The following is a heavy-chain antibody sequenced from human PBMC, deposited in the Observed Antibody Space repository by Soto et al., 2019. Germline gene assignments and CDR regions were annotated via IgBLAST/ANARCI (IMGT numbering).Heavy chain of an antibody. CDR3: AKATATGGGAFDF. D-gene: IGHD2-8*02. J-gene: IGHJ3*01. V-gene: IGHV3-23*01. Sequence: PGGSLRLSCAASGFPCGSYDMTWVRQAPGKGLEWVSTILVDGRTFYADSVKGRFTISRDNSRNTVYLQMNSLTAGDTALYYCAKATATGGGAFDFCGQGTMVTVSS. CDR2: ILVDGRT. CDR1: GFPCGSYD.